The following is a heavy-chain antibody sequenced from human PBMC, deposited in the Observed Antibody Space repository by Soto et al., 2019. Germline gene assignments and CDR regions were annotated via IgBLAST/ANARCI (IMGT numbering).Heavy chain of an antibody. Sequence: EVQLVESGGGLVQPGGSLRLSCAASGFTFSTYWMNWVRQAPGKGLEWVANIKEDGSEAYYVDSVKGRFTISRDKAKNSLYLDMNSLRGEDTAVYYCARDWGAPGRGSALGYYYHFGMDVWGQGTTVTVPS. CDR1: GFTFSTYW. CDR2: IKEDGSEA. CDR3: ARDWGAPGRGSALGYYYHFGMDV. D-gene: IGHD3-16*01. V-gene: IGHV3-7*05. J-gene: IGHJ6*02.